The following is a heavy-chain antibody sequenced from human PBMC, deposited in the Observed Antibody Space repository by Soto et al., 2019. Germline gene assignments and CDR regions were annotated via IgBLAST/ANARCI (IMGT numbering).Heavy chain of an antibody. CDR1: GFTFSSYA. V-gene: IGHV3-30-3*01. CDR3: ARDRNGYNDNVDY. D-gene: IGHD3-22*01. Sequence: QVQLVESGGGVVQPGRSLRLSCAASGFTFSSYAMHWVRQAPGKGLEWVAVISYDGSNKYYADSVKGRFTISRDNSKNTLYLQMNSLRAEDTAVYYCARDRNGYNDNVDYWGQGTLVIVSS. J-gene: IGHJ4*02. CDR2: ISYDGSNK.